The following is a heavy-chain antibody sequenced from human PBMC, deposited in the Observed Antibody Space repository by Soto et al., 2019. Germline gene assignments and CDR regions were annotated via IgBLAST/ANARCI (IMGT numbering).Heavy chain of an antibody. Sequence: ASVKVSCKASGYTFTSYYMHWVRQAPGQGLEWMGIINPSGGSTSYAQKFRGRVTMTRDTSTSTVYMELSSLRSEDTAVYYCARVGKSYYDILTGYYIEGWFDPWGQGTLVTVPS. CDR2: INPSGGST. J-gene: IGHJ5*02. V-gene: IGHV1-46*01. CDR1: GYTFTSYY. CDR3: ARVGKSYYDILTGYYIEGWFDP. D-gene: IGHD3-9*01.